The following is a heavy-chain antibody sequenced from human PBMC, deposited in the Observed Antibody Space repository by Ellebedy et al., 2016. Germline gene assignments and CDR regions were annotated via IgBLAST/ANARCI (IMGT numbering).Heavy chain of an antibody. J-gene: IGHJ6*02. Sequence: SETLSLXXAVYGGSFSGYYWSWIRQPPGKGLEWIGEINHSGSTNYNPSLKSRVTISVDTSKNQFSLKLSSVTAADTAVYYCARQKYYDILTGYRYGMDVWGQGTTVTVSS. CDR1: GGSFSGYY. V-gene: IGHV4-34*01. CDR2: INHSGST. D-gene: IGHD3-9*01. CDR3: ARQKYYDILTGYRYGMDV.